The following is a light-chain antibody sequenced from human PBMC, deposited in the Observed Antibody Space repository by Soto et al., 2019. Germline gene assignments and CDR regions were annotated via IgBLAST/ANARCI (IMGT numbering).Light chain of an antibody. Sequence: QSALTQPASVSGSPGQSITISCTGTSSDIGTYNYVSWYQQHPGKVPKLMIYEVSNQPSGVSNRFSGSKSGNTASLAISGLQAEDEADYYCSSYTTSSTQVFGGGTKVTVL. CDR3: SSYTTSSTQV. V-gene: IGLV2-14*01. CDR2: EVS. CDR1: SSDIGTYNY. J-gene: IGLJ3*02.